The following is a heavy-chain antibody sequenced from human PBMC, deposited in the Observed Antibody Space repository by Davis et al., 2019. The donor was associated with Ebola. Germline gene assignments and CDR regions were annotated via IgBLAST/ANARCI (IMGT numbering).Heavy chain of an antibody. Sequence: ASVKVSCKTSGYTFTSYGISWVRQAPGQGLEWMGWISAYNGNTNYAQKLQGRVTMTTDTSTSTAYMELRSLRSDDTAVYYCARSITMVRGVSWFDPWGQGTLVTVSS. D-gene: IGHD3-10*01. CDR3: ARSITMVRGVSWFDP. J-gene: IGHJ5*02. V-gene: IGHV1-18*01. CDR2: ISAYNGNT. CDR1: GYTFTSYG.